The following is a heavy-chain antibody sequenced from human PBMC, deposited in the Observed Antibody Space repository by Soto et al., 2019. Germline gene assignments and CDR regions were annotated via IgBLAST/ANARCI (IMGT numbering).Heavy chain of an antibody. Sequence: GGSLRLSCAASGFSFDDYAMHWVRQAPGKGLEWVAGLNWNSGVIGYADSVKGRVTISRDNAKKSLYLQMNSLRVEDTALYYCAKEFEKASMGYNFDFWGQGALVTVSS. CDR1: GFSFDDYA. V-gene: IGHV3-9*01. CDR2: LNWNSGVI. CDR3: AKEFEKASMGYNFDF. J-gene: IGHJ4*02. D-gene: IGHD5-12*01.